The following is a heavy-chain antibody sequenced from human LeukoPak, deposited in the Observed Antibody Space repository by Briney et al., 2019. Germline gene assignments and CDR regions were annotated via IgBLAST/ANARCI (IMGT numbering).Heavy chain of an antibody. D-gene: IGHD5-18*01. CDR3: ARGAMVTHFDY. CDR1: GFTFTSYA. CDR2: ISGSGGST. V-gene: IGHV3-23*01. Sequence: PGRSLRLSCAASGFTFTSYAMSWVRQAPGKGLEWVSAISGSGGSTYYADSVKGRFTISRDNSKNTLFLQMNSLRAEDTAVYYCARGAMVTHFDYWGQGTLVTVSS. J-gene: IGHJ4*02.